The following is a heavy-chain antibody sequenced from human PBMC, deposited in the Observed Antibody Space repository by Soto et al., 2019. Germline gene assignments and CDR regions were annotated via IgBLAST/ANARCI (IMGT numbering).Heavy chain of an antibody. CDR1: GFTVSSTY. D-gene: IGHD2-2*01. CDR2: IYSGGST. J-gene: IGHJ4*02. CDR3: ARAGLLGYCSSTSCFHY. Sequence: EVQLVESGGGLVQPGGSLRLSCAASGFTVSSTYMRWVRQAPGKGREWVSVIYSGGSTYYADSVTGRFTISRDNSKNTLYHQMNSLPAEDTAVSYCARAGLLGYCSSTSCFHYWGQGTLVTVSS. V-gene: IGHV3-66*01.